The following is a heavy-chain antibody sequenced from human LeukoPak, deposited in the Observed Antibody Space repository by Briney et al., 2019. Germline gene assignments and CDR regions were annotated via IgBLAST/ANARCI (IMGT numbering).Heavy chain of an antibody. CDR2: INHSGST. V-gene: IGHV4-34*01. CDR3: ARGPPYYDILTGPDAFDI. CDR1: GGSFSGYY. Sequence: SETLSLTCAVYGGSFSGYYWSWIRQPPGKGLEWIGEINHSGSTNYNPSLKSRVTISVDTSKNQFSLKLSSVTAADTAVYYCARGPPYYDILTGPDAFDIWGQGTMVTVSS. J-gene: IGHJ3*02. D-gene: IGHD3-9*01.